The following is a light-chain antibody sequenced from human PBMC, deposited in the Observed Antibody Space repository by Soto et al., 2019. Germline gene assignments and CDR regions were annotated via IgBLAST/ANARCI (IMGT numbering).Light chain of an antibody. CDR1: QSVSSN. Sequence: EIVMTQSPATLSVSPGERATLSCRASQSVSSNLAGYQQKPGQAPRLLIYRASTRATGIPARFSGSGSGTEFTLTISSLQSEDFAVYYCQQYNNWPPYTFGQGTKLEIK. J-gene: IGKJ2*01. CDR2: RAS. CDR3: QQYNNWPPYT. V-gene: IGKV3-15*01.